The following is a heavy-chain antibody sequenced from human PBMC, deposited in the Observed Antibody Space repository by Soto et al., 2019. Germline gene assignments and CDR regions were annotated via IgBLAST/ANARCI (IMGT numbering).Heavy chain of an antibody. CDR2: IKQSGTEK. CDR1: GFTFSDYW. CDR3: ARRYSTSWSGFDN. D-gene: IGHD6-13*01. J-gene: IGHJ4*02. V-gene: IGHV3-7*01. Sequence: GGSLRLSCEVSGFTFSDYWTSWVRQAPGKGLEWVANIKQSGTEKYYADSVKGRFTISRDNSKKSLYLQMSSLRAEDTAVYYCARRYSTSWSGFDNWGQGTLVTVSS.